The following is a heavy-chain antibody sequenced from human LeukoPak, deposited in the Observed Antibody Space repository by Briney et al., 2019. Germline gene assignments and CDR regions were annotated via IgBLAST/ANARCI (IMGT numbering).Heavy chain of an antibody. CDR3: ARDSNIARFYL. CDR1: GGSISSYY. Sequence: SSETLSLTCTVSGGSISSYYWSWIRQPAGKGLEWIGRIYTSGSTNYNPSLKSRVTISVDTSKNQFSLKMNSVTAADTAVYFCARDSNIARFYLWGQGTLVTVSS. CDR2: IYTSGST. V-gene: IGHV4-4*07. D-gene: IGHD4-11*01. J-gene: IGHJ5*02.